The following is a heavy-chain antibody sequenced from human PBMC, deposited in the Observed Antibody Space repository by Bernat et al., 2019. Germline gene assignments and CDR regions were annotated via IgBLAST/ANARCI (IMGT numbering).Heavy chain of an antibody. Sequence: QVQLVESGGGVVQPGRSLRLSCAASGFTFSSYAMHWVRQAPGKGLEWVAGISYDGSNKYYADSVKGRFTISRDNSKNTLYLQMNSLRAEDTAVYYCARLAMVKGAFDYWGQGALVTVSS. D-gene: IGHD5-18*01. CDR2: ISYDGSNK. CDR3: ARLAMVKGAFDY. CDR1: GFTFSSYA. J-gene: IGHJ4*02. V-gene: IGHV3-30*01.